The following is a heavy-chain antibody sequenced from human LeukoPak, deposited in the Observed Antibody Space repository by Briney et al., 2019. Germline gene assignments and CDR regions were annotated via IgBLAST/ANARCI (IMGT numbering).Heavy chain of an antibody. CDR3: ARGLDGFKTGH. D-gene: IGHD5-24*01. CDR1: GDSLTISSYY. J-gene: IGHJ4*02. V-gene: IGHV4-31*03. CDR2: IHPSGST. Sequence: PSETLSLTCTVSGDSLTISSYYWTWIRRHPGKGLEWIGYIHPSGSTDYNPSLKSRLTMSLDTSQNQFSLKLTSVTAADTAIYYCARGLDGFKTGHWGQGTLVTVSS.